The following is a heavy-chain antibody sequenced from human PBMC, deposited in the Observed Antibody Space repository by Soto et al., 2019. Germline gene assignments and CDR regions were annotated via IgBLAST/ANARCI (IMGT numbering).Heavy chain of an antibody. J-gene: IGHJ6*02. D-gene: IGHD1-26*01. Sequence: LGESLKFSCKGSGYSFTSYWIGWVRQMPGKGLEWMGIIYPGDSDTRYSPSFQGQVTISADKSISTAYLQWSSLKASDTAMYYCARLMSGSYPYYYGMDVWGQGTTVTVSS. CDR3: ARLMSGSYPYYYGMDV. CDR2: IYPGDSDT. CDR1: GYSFTSYW. V-gene: IGHV5-51*01.